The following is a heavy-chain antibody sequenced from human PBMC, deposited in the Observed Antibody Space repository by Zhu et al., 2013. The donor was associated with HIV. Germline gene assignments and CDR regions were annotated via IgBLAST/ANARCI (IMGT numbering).Heavy chain of an antibody. CDR3: ARDGGYCSSTNCQYYFDY. V-gene: IGHV1-8*01. J-gene: IGHJ4*02. CDR2: MNPSSGNA. CDR1: GDTLKNHD. D-gene: IGHD2-2*01. Sequence: QGQLVQSEAAVEEPGATLSVSCRASGDTLKNHDVHWVRQAPGQGLEFMGWMNPSSGNAGIQHKFQGKISMTWDTFTATAYLSVTRLTSADTAVYYCARDGGYCSSTNCQYYFDYWGQGTLVTVSS.